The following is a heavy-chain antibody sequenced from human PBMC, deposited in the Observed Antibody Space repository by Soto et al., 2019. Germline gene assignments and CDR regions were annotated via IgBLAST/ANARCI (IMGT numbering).Heavy chain of an antibody. D-gene: IGHD3-22*01. CDR2: ISPNSGNT. J-gene: IGHJ6*02. V-gene: IGHV1-18*01. Sequence: ASVKVSCKTSGYTFTRNGISWVRQAPGQGLEWMGWISPNSGNTKYAQKHQGRVIMTTDTPTSTAYMGLRSLRSDDTAVYYCVKDRDSNSWPSRDVWGPGTTVTVSS. CDR1: GYTFTRNG. CDR3: VKDRDSNSWPSRDV.